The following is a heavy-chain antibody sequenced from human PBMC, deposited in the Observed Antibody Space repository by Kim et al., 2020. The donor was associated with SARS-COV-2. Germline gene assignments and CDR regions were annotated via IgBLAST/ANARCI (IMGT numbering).Heavy chain of an antibody. Sequence: ASVKVSCKASGYTFTSYAMHWVRQAPGQRLEWMGWINAGNGNTKYSQKFQGRVTITRDTSASTAYMELSSLRSEDTAVYYCARVCSDANLNYCGGEASPFDYWGQGTLVTVSS. CDR1: GYTFTSYA. CDR3: ARVCSDANLNYCGGEASPFDY. CDR2: INAGNGNT. V-gene: IGHV1-3*01. J-gene: IGHJ4*02. D-gene: IGHD2-21*01.